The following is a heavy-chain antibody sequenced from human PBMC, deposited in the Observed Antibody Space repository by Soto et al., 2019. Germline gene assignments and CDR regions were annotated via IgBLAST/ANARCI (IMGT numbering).Heavy chain of an antibody. J-gene: IGHJ5*02. Sequence: EVQLLESGGGLVQPGGSLRLSCAASGFTFSSYAMSWVRQAPGKGLEWVSALSGSGGSTYYADSVKGRFTISRDNSKNTLYLQMNSLRAEDTAVYYCAKGSGGGWYGGWFDPWGQGTLVTVSS. CDR3: AKGSGGGWYGGWFDP. V-gene: IGHV3-23*01. D-gene: IGHD6-19*01. CDR1: GFTFSSYA. CDR2: LSGSGGST.